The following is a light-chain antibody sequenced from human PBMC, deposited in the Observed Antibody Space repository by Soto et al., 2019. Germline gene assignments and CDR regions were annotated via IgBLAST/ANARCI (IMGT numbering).Light chain of an antibody. CDR3: QQYETYSVGT. V-gene: IGKV1-5*01. CDR2: HAS. J-gene: IGKJ1*01. CDR1: QGLGHF. Sequence: DVLLTQSPSALPAPLGDRVTITCRASQGLGHFLAWYQHKTGEAPRLLIYHASTLESGVPSRFGGSGSGTEFTLTISRLQPDDVATYYCQQYETYSVGTFGQGTKVEIK.